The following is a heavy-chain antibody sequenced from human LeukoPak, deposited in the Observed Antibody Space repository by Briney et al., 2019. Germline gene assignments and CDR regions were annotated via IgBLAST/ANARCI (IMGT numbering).Heavy chain of an antibody. V-gene: IGHV3-9*03. CDR1: GLTFRDYA. J-gene: IGHJ3*02. CDR2: ITWNSGSV. Sequence: PGGSLRLSCAASGLTFRDYAMHWVRQVPGKGLEWVSGITWNSGSVLYADSVRGRFTISRDNAKNSLYLQMNSLRPEDMAFYYCAKGLGVASLIVDALDMWGQGTMVTV. D-gene: IGHD3/OR15-3a*01. CDR3: AKGLGVASLIVDALDM.